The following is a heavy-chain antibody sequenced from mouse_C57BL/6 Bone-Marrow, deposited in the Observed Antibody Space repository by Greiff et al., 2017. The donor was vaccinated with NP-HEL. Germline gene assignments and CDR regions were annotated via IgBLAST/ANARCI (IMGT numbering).Heavy chain of an antibody. CDR1: GYTFTEYT. CDR2: FYPGSGSI. Sequence: QVQLQQSGAELVKPGASVKLSCKASGYTFTEYTIHWVKQRSGQGLEWIGWFYPGSGSIKYNEKFKDKATLTADKSSSTVYMELSRLTSEDSAVYFRARHEEGGYYGSSTFAYWGQGTLVTVSA. CDR3: ARHEEGGYYGSSTFAY. J-gene: IGHJ3*01. V-gene: IGHV1-62-2*01. D-gene: IGHD1-1*01.